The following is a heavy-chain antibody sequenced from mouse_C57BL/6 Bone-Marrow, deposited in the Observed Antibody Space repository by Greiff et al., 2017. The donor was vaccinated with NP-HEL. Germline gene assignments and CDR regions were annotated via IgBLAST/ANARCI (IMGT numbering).Heavy chain of an antibody. V-gene: IGHV5-9*01. D-gene: IGHD2-1*01. CDR3: ARGGDGNPWFAY. J-gene: IGHJ3*01. CDR2: ISGGGGNT. Sequence: DVKLVESGGGLVKPGGSLKLSCAASGFTFSSYTMSWVRQTPEKRLEWVATISGGGGNTSYPDSVKGRFTISRDNAKHTLYLQMSSLRSEDTALYYCARGGDGNPWFAYWGQGTLVTVSA. CDR1: GFTFSSYT.